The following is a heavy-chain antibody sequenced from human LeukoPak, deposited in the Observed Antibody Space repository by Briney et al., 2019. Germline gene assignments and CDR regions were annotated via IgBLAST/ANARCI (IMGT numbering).Heavy chain of an antibody. V-gene: IGHV4-4*07. CDR3: ARVLWIQLWLPAFDY. J-gene: IGHJ4*02. CDR1: GGSISSYY. D-gene: IGHD5-18*01. Sequence: SETLSLTCTVSGGSISSYYWSWIRQPAGKGLEWIGRIYTSGSTNYNPSLKSRVTISVDTSKNQFSLKLSSVTAADTAVYYCARVLWIQLWLPAFDYWGQGTLVTVSS. CDR2: IYTSGST.